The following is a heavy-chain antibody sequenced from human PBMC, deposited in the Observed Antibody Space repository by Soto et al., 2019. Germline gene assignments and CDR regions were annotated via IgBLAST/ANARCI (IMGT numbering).Heavy chain of an antibody. CDR3: ERGKSGLPSSYYKAINWFDP. CDR1: GGSFSGFH. J-gene: IGHJ5*02. D-gene: IGHD3-10*01. Sequence: VQLQQWGAGLVKPSETLSLSCAVYGGSFSGFHWAWIRQPPGKGLEWIGDVTQAGNTNYNPSLKTRVTISGDTSKNQFSLQLRSVTVADTAVYYCERGKSGLPSSYYKAINWFDPWGQGTLVTVSS. V-gene: IGHV4-34*01. CDR2: VTQAGNT.